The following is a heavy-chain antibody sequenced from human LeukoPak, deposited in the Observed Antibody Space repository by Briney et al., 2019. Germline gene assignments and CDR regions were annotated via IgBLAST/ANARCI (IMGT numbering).Heavy chain of an antibody. J-gene: IGHJ4*02. CDR3: ARCPESSGYYYELDS. CDR1: GFTSSNYG. V-gene: IGHV3-30*03. D-gene: IGHD3-22*01. Sequence: QSGGSLRLSCAASGFTSSNYGMHWVRQAPGKGLEWVAVISDDGTYKFYADSVKGRFTISRDNSKNTLYLQMNSLRAEDTAVYYCARCPESSGYYYELDSWGQGTLVTVSS. CDR2: ISDDGTYK.